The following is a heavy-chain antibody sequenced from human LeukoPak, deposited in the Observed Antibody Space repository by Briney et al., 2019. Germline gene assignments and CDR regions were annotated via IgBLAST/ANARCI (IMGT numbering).Heavy chain of an antibody. Sequence: GGSLRLSCAAAGFTFNSYAMSWVRQAPGKGLKWVSGISSGGSTYYADSVKGRFTISRDNSKNTLFLQMNSLRAEDTAVYYCAKDTYSSSPYYFDYWGQGTLVTVSS. CDR2: ISSGGST. D-gene: IGHD6-6*01. CDR1: GFTFNSYA. J-gene: IGHJ4*02. CDR3: AKDTYSSSPYYFDY. V-gene: IGHV3-23*01.